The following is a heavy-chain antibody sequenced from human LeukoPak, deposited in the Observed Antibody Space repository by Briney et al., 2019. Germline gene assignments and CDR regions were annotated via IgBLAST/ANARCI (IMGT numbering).Heavy chain of an antibody. V-gene: IGHV4-34*01. J-gene: IGHJ4*02. CDR2: INHSGST. CDR3: ARLHKGYYYDTSGPVDS. D-gene: IGHD3-22*01. CDR1: GGSFSGYY. Sequence: PSETLSLTCAVYGGSFSGYYWSWIRQPPGKGLEWIGEINHSGSTNYNPSLKSQVTISVDTAKNQFSLKLSSVTAADTAVYYCARLHKGYYYDTSGPVDSWGQGTLVTVSS.